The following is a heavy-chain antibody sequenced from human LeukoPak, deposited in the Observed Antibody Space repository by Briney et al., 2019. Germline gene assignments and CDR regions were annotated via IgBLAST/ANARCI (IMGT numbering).Heavy chain of an antibody. CDR2: IYYSGST. CDR3: ARREPNRGRFDY. J-gene: IGHJ4*02. D-gene: IGHD1-26*01. Sequence: KPSETLSLTCTVSGGSISSSGYYWGWIRQPPGKGLEWIGSIYYSGSTYYNPSLKSRVTISVDTSKNQFSLKLSSVTAADTAVYYCARREPNRGRFDYWGQGTLVTVSS. CDR1: GGSISSSGYY. V-gene: IGHV4-39*01.